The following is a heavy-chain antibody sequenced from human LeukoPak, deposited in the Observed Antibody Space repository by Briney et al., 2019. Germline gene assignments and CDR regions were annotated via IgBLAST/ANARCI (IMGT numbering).Heavy chain of an antibody. CDR1: GGSISSSSYY. V-gene: IGHV4-39*01. CDR2: IYYSGST. Sequence: SETLSLTCTVSGGSISSSSYYWGWIRQPPGKGLELIGSIYYSGSTNYNPSLKSRVTISVDTSKNQFSLKLSSVTAADTAVYYCARQQSHDYGDYPYYFDYWGQGTLVTVSS. D-gene: IGHD4-17*01. CDR3: ARQQSHDYGDYPYYFDY. J-gene: IGHJ4*02.